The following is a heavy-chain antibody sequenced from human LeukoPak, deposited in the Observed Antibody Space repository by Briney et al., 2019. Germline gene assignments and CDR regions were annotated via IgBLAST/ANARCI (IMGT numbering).Heavy chain of an antibody. D-gene: IGHD4-17*01. J-gene: IGHJ4*02. CDR3: ARERVDRGLYDY. CDR1: GGSISSGSYY. CDR2: IYTSGST. Sequence: SQTLSLTCTVSGGSISSGSYYWSWIRQPAGKGLEWIGRIYTSGSTNYNPSLKSRVTISVDTSKNQFSLKLSSVTAADTAVYYCARERVDRGLYDYWGQGTLVTVSS. V-gene: IGHV4-61*02.